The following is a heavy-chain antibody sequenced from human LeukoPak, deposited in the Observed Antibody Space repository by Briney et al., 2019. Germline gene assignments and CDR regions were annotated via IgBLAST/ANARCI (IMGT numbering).Heavy chain of an antibody. CDR1: GGSFSGYY. V-gene: IGHV4-34*01. CDR2: INHSGST. Sequence: SETLSLTCAVYGGSFSGYYWSWIRQPPGKGLEWIGEINHSGSTNYNPSLKSRVTISVDTSKNQFSLKLSSVTAADTAVYYCARAWGSSRRGGWFDPWGQGTLVTVSS. CDR3: ARAWGSSRRGGWFDP. J-gene: IGHJ5*02. D-gene: IGHD6-13*01.